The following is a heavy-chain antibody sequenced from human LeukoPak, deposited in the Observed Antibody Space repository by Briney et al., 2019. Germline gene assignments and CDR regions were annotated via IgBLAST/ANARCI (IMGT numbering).Heavy chain of an antibody. CDR3: ARDSLLATTLVDY. CDR1: GFTFSSYS. CDR2: ISSSSSYI. Sequence: GGSLRLSCAASGFTFSSYSMNWVRQAPGKGLEWVSSISSSSSYIYYADSVKGRFTISRDNAKNSLYLQMNSLRAEDTAVYYCARDSLLATTLVDYWGQGTLVIVSS. D-gene: IGHD1-1*01. J-gene: IGHJ4*02. V-gene: IGHV3-21*01.